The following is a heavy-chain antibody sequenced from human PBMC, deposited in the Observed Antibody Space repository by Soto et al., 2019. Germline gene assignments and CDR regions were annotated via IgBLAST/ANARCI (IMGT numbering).Heavy chain of an antibody. CDR1: GGSISDYQ. D-gene: IGHD3-16*01. V-gene: IGHV4-59*01. J-gene: IGHJ4*02. CDR3: ARMRGLGEISPYLDY. CDR2: IYYSGRT. Sequence: QVQLQESGPGLVKPSETLSLTCSISGGSISDYQWNWIRQPPGKGLEWIGYIYYSGRTNYNPSLKSRLTISLDTSTRQFPLRLRSVTAADTAVYYCARMRGLGEISPYLDYWGQGALVTVSS.